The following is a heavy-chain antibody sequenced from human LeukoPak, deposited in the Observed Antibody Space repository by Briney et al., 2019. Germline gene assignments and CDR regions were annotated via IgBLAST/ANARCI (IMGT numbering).Heavy chain of an antibody. Sequence: ASVKVSCKASGYPFTSYYMHWVRQAPGQGLEWMGIINPSGGSTSYAQKFQGGVTMTRDTSTSTAYMELRSLRSDDTAVYYCARVGDYDILTGYYIRYFDYWGQGTLVTVSS. J-gene: IGHJ4*02. D-gene: IGHD3-9*01. CDR2: INPSGGST. CDR1: GYPFTSYY. V-gene: IGHV1-46*01. CDR3: ARVGDYDILTGYYIRYFDY.